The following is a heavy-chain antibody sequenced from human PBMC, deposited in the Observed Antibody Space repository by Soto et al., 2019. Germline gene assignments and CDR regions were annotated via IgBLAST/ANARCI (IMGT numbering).Heavy chain of an antibody. CDR2: ISSSSAYI. V-gene: IGHV3-21*01. CDR1: GFTFSSYS. D-gene: IGHD1-1*01. J-gene: IGHJ4*02. Sequence: GGSLRLSCAASGFTFSSYSMTWVRQAPGKGLEWVSTISSSSAYIYYPDSVKGRFTISRDNAKNSLFLQMNSLRTEDTAVYYCATDQLSLLNYDYWGQGTLVTVSS. CDR3: ATDQLSLLNYDY.